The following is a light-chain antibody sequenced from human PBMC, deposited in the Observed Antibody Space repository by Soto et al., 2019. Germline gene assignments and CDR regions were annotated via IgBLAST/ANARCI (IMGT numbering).Light chain of an antibody. V-gene: IGKV3-20*01. CDR2: GAS. J-gene: IGKJ1*01. CDR3: QQYDNSRWT. Sequence: EVVLTQSPGTLSLSPGERATLSCRTSHTVSGNYLAWYQQKLGQAPRLLIYGASSRATGIPDRFSGSGSGTDFTLTISRLEPEDFAVYYCQQYDNSRWTFGQGTKLDIK. CDR1: HTVSGNY.